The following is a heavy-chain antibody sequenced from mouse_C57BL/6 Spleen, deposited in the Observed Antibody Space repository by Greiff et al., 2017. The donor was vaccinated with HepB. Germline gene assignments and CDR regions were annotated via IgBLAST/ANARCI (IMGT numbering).Heavy chain of an antibody. CDR2: IHPNSGST. J-gene: IGHJ3*01. Sequence: QVQLKQPGAELVKPGASVKLSCKASGYTFTSYWMHWVKQRPGQGLEWIGMIHPNSGSTNYNEKFKSKATLTVDKSSSTAYMQLSSLTSEDSAVYYCARELRWLLRFAYWGQGTLVTVSA. V-gene: IGHV1-64*01. D-gene: IGHD2-3*01. CDR3: ARELRWLLRFAY. CDR1: GYTFTSYW.